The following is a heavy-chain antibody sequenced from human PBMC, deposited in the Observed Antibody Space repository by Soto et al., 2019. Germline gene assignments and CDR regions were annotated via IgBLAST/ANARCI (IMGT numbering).Heavy chain of an antibody. CDR3: AKNSGYYYDAFDI. J-gene: IGHJ3*02. Sequence: QVQLVESGGGVVQPGRSLRLSCAASGFTFSSYAMHWVRQAPGKGLEWVAVISYDGSNKYYADSVKGRFTISRDNSKNTLYLQMNSLRAEDTALYYCAKNSGYYYDAFDIWGQGTMVTVSS. V-gene: IGHV3-30-3*02. D-gene: IGHD3-22*01. CDR2: ISYDGSNK. CDR1: GFTFSSYA.